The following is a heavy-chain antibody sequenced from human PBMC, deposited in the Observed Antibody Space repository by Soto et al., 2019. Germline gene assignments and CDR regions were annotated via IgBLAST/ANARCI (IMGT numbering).Heavy chain of an antibody. J-gene: IGHJ4*02. Sequence: SVKVSGKASGGTFSTFGISRVRQAPGQGLEWMGGIIPFFGTARYSQRFEDRITITADESTNTVYMDLRSLTSEDTAIYYCAKSAPMDAGDKYYYDFWGQGALVTVSS. CDR3: AKSAPMDAGDKYYYDF. CDR2: IIPFFGTA. CDR1: GGTFSTFG. V-gene: IGHV1-69*13. D-gene: IGHD4-17*01.